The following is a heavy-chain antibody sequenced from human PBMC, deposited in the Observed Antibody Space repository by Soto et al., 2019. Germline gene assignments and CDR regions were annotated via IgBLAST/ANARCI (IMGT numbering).Heavy chain of an antibody. CDR1: GGSMRNYY. CDR3: TRPYSTSSSPAY. CDR2: VYHSGST. J-gene: IGHJ4*02. D-gene: IGHD6-6*01. Sequence: WETLSLTCSVSGGSMRNYYWNWIRQPPGRGLEWIGYVYHSGSTNYNPSLKSRVSMSVDVSRNHFSLTLPSVTAADTAVYFCTRPYSTSSSPAYWGQGPLVPVPS. V-gene: IGHV4-59*01.